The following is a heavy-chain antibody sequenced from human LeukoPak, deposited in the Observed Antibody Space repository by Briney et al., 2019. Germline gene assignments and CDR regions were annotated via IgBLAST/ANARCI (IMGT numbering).Heavy chain of an antibody. CDR1: GFTFSSYW. CDR2: INSDGSST. J-gene: IGHJ4*02. V-gene: IGHV3-74*01. D-gene: IGHD3-22*01. CDR3: AREGSSGYYADY. Sequence: GGSLRLSCAASGFTFSSYWMHWVRQAPGKGLVWVSRINSDGSSTSYADSVKGRFTISRDNAKNTLYLQMNSLRAEDTAVYYCAREGSSGYYADYWGQGTLVTVSS.